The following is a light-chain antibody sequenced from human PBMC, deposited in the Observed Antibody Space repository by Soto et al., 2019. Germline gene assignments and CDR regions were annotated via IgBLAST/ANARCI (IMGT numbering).Light chain of an antibody. CDR3: QQYGTSPFT. CDR1: HDVRSSY. J-gene: IGKJ3*01. CDR2: DAS. Sequence: EVVLTQSPGTLSLSGGERATLSCRTSHDVRSSYLAWYQQKPGQAPRLLIYDASRRATGIPDRFSGWGSGTAFTLTINRLEPEDFAVYYCQQYGTSPFTFGPGTKVDIK. V-gene: IGKV3-20*01.